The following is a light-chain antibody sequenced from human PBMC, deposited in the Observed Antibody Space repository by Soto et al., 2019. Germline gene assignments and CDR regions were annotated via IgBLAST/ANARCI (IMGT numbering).Light chain of an antibody. CDR2: GAS. J-gene: IGKJ1*01. V-gene: IGKV3-20*01. CDR1: QTVTSY. CDR3: QQYGYSPRT. Sequence: EIVLTQSPGTLSLCLGDIATLSCRASQTVTSYFAWYQQKPGQAPRLLIHGASTRATGIPDRFSGSGSGTDFTLTISGLEPEDFAVYYCQQYGYSPRTFGQGTKVEIK.